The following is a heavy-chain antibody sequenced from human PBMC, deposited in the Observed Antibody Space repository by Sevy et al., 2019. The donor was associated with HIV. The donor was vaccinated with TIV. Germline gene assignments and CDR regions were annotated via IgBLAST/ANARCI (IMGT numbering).Heavy chain of an antibody. Sequence: GGSLRLSCAASGFSFSTYWMHWVRQAPGKGVEWVANIKQDESEKNYVASVKGRFTKSRDNAKNSVYLEMNSLRPEDTAIYYCAKGNSGSFDYWGQGTLVTVSS. CDR3: AKGNSGSFDY. D-gene: IGHD3-22*01. V-gene: IGHV3-7*01. CDR1: GFSFSTYW. CDR2: IKQDESEK. J-gene: IGHJ4*02.